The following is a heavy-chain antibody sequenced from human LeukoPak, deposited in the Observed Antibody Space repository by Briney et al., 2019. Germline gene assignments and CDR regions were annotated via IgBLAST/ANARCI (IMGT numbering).Heavy chain of an antibody. V-gene: IGHV4-4*07. CDR1: GGSISSYY. CDR3: AGAPVHDAFDI. J-gene: IGHJ3*02. CDR2: IYTSGST. Sequence: PSETLSLTCPVSGGSISSYYWSWLRQPAGRGREWIGRIYTSGSTNYNPSLTSGVTMSLDTSKNQFSLTLSSVTPANTPVYYCAGAPVHDAFDIGGQGTMLTVSS.